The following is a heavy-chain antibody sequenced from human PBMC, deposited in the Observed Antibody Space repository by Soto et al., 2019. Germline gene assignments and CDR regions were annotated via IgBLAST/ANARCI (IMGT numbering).Heavy chain of an antibody. CDR3: ARDGVGRFGELSDY. CDR1: GGTFSSYA. CDR2: IIPIFGTA. D-gene: IGHD3-10*01. J-gene: IGHJ4*02. V-gene: IGHV1-69*13. Sequence: ASVKVSCKASGGTFSSYAISWVRQAPGQGLEWMGGIIPIFGTANYAQKFQGRVTITGDESTSTAYMELSSLRSEDTAVYYCARDGVGRFGELSDYWGQGTLVTVSS.